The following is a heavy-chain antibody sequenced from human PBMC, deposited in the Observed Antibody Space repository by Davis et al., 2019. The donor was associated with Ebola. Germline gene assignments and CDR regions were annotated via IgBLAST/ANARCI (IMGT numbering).Heavy chain of an antibody. J-gene: IGHJ4*02. CDR2: INQDGTEK. Sequence: GESLKISCVVSGFTFTNYWMSWVRQAPGKGLEWVANINQDGTEKHYVDSVKGRFTISRDSAKNSLYLQMNSLRAEDTAVYYCARDRAGTSQRDYWGQGTLVTVSS. D-gene: IGHD1-1*01. CDR3: ARDRAGTSQRDY. CDR1: GFTFTNYW. V-gene: IGHV3-7*01.